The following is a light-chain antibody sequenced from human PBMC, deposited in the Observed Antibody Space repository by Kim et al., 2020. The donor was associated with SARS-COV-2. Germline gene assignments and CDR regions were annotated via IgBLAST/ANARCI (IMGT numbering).Light chain of an antibody. Sequence: SYELTQPPSVSVSPGQTASITCSGDKLGDKYACWYQQKPGKSPVLVIYQDTKRPSGIPERFSGSNSGNTATLIISGTQAMDEADYYCQAWDSRNVVFGGG. V-gene: IGLV3-1*01. CDR1: KLGDKY. J-gene: IGLJ2*01. CDR3: QAWDSRNVV. CDR2: QDT.